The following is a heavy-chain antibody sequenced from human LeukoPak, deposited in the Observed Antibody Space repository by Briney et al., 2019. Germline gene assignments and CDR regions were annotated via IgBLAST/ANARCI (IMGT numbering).Heavy chain of an antibody. CDR3: ARGRVPAAILGLYFDY. D-gene: IGHD2-2*01. V-gene: IGHV4-61*01. J-gene: IGHJ4*02. CDR1: GGSISSSSYY. CDR2: IYYTGST. Sequence: TSETLSLTCTVSGGSISSSSYYWSWIRQPPGKGLEWIGFIYYTGSTNYNPSLESRVTMSVDTSKNQFSLKLSSVTAADTAVYYCARGRVPAAILGLYFDYWGQGSLVTVSS.